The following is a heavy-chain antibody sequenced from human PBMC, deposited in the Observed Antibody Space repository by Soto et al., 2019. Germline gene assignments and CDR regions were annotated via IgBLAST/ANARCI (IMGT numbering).Heavy chain of an antibody. CDR1: GFSFSTRGVA. Sequence: QITFKESGPTLVKPTPALTLTCTFSGFSFSTRGVAVGWFRQPPGKSLEWLALIYRDEDKWYSPSLKCGLTIAAATAKNQVVLTMTNMDPVDTAKYSCAHRPRGYDYYLDYWGQGTLVTVSS. CDR3: AHRPRGYDYYLDY. V-gene: IGHV2-5*02. CDR2: IYRDEDK. J-gene: IGHJ4*02. D-gene: IGHD5-12*01.